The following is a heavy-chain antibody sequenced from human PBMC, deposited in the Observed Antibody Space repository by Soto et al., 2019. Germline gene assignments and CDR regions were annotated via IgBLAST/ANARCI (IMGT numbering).Heavy chain of an antibody. CDR3: ARGPLSSSAMDV. J-gene: IGHJ6*02. V-gene: IGHV1-69*13. CDR2: IIPTFGRT. CDR1: GDTFSSYA. D-gene: IGHD3-10*02. Sequence: SVKVSCKASGDTFSSYAISWVRQAPGKGLEWMGKIIPTFGRTNYAQKFQGRLTISADDSTSTAYMELTSLESDDTAVYYCARGPLSSSAMDVWGQGTTVTVSS.